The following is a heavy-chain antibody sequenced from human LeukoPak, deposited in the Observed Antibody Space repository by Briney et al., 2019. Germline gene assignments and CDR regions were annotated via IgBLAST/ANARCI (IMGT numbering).Heavy chain of an antibody. V-gene: IGHV4-34*01. D-gene: IGHD3-3*02. J-gene: IGHJ5*02. CDR1: GGSFSGYY. CDR3: ASEPFGSGGWFDP. Sequence: SETLSLTCAVYGGSFSGYYWSWIRQPPGKGLEWIGEINQSGSTNYNPSLKSRVTISVDTSKNQFSLKLSSVTAADTAVYYCASEPFGSGGWFDPWGQGTLVTVSS. CDR2: INQSGST.